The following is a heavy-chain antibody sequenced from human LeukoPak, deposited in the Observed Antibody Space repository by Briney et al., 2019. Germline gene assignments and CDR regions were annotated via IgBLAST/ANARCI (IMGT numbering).Heavy chain of an antibody. CDR1: GFTFSSYN. J-gene: IGHJ4*02. CDR2: ITSSGSNT. CDR3: ASCSGGRCYSTRPFDY. D-gene: IGHD2-15*01. V-gene: IGHV3-21*01. Sequence: GGSLRLSCAASGFTFSSYNMNWVRQAPGKGLEWVSSITSSGSNTYYADSVKGRFTISRDNAKNSLYLQMNSLRADDTAVYYCASCSGGRCYSTRPFDYWGQGTLVTVSS.